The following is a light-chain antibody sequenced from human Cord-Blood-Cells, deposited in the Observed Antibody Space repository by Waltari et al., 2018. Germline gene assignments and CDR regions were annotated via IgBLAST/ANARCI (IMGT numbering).Light chain of an antibody. V-gene: IGLV2-11*01. CDR1: SSDVGGYNY. Sequence: QSALTQPRSVSGSPGQSVTISCTGTSSDVGGYNYVSWYQQHPGKAPKLMMYDVSKQPSGVPDRFSGSKSGNTASLTISGLQAEDEADYYCCSYAGSYTLVFGGGTKLTVL. CDR3: CSYAGSYTLV. CDR2: DVS. J-gene: IGLJ2*01.